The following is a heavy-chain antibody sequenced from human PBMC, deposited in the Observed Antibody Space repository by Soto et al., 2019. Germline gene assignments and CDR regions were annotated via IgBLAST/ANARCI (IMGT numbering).Heavy chain of an antibody. CDR3: VRQGIDYIHGPVDV. Sequence: QVQLQQSGPRLVKPSETLSLTCTVSSGPDRSHNWGWIRQPPGRGLEWIGYVYYTGDTAYNPSLRGWVTISADTSTNDISLTLNTVTAADTAVYYCVRQGIDYIHGPVDVWGQGTTVSVSS. V-gene: IGHV4-59*08. J-gene: IGHJ6*02. CDR1: SGPDRSHN. D-gene: IGHD4-4*01. CDR2: VYYTGDT.